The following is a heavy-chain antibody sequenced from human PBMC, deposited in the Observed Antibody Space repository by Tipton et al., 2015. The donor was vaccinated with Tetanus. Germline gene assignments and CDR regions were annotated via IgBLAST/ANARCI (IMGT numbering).Heavy chain of an antibody. J-gene: IGHJ6*02. CDR1: GFTFNIFG. CDR2: ISRSGDNT. Sequence: SLRLSCAATGFTFNIFGMSWVRQAPGKGLEWVSGISRSGDNTFYADSVKGRFTISRDNSKNTLYLQMNSLRAEDTAVYYCARGEYYEILSTGSYRNRYNGLDVWGQGTTVIVSS. D-gene: IGHD3-9*01. V-gene: IGHV3-23*01. CDR3: ARGEYYEILSTGSYRNRYNGLDV.